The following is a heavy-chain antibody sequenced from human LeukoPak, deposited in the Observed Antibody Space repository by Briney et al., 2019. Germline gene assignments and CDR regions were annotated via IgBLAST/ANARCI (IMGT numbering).Heavy chain of an antibody. V-gene: IGHV3-21*04. CDR2: ISSSSSYI. CDR1: GFIFSSFS. CDR3: VKSHGAFDV. J-gene: IGHJ3*01. Sequence: GGSLRLSCAASGFIFSSFSMNWVRQAPGKGLEWVSSISSSSSYIDYADSVKGRFTVSRDNAQTSVYLLMNSLRADDTALYYCVKSHGAFDVWGQGTMVTVSS.